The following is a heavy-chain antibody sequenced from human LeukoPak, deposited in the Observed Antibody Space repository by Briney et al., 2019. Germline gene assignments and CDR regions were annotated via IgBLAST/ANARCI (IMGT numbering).Heavy chain of an antibody. Sequence: GGSLRLSCAASGFTFSSYTMNWVRQAPGKGLEWVSSISTSSSYIYYADSVKGRFTISRDNAKNSLYLQMSSLRVEDTAVYYCTRDPRHFDSCGQGTLVTVSS. J-gene: IGHJ5*01. CDR1: GFTFSSYT. D-gene: IGHD6-6*01. CDR3: TRDPRHFDS. CDR2: ISTSSSYI. V-gene: IGHV3-21*01.